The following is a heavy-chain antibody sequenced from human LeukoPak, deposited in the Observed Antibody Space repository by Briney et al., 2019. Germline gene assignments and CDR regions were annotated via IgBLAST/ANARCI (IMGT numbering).Heavy chain of an antibody. CDR1: GGSISSSNFY. D-gene: IGHD3-10*01. Sequence: SETLSLTCTVSGGSISSSNFYWGWIRQPPGKGLEWIGSIYYSGSTYYNPSLKSRVTISVDTSKNQFSLKLSSVTAADTAVYYCAREGRVGAFDIWGQGTMVTVSS. J-gene: IGHJ3*02. CDR2: IYYSGST. CDR3: AREGRVGAFDI. V-gene: IGHV4-39*07.